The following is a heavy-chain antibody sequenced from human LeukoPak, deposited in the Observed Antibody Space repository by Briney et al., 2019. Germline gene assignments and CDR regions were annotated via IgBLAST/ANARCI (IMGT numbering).Heavy chain of an antibody. D-gene: IGHD3-10*01. V-gene: IGHV3-7*01. CDR2: IKKDGSVK. J-gene: IGHJ4*02. CDR1: GFSFSNYW. CDR3: TRDSQDSGTYSNDY. Sequence: GGSLRLSCAASGFSFSNYWMSWFRQAPGKWPEWVANIKKDGSVKYYVDSVKGRFTISRDNAKNSLYLQMNSLRAEDAAVYYCTRDSQDSGTYSNDYWGQGTLVTVSS.